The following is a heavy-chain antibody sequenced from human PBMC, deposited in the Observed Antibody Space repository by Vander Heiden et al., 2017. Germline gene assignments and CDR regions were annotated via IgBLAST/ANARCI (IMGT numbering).Heavy chain of an antibody. CDR1: GFTFSSHS. J-gene: IGHJ4*02. CDR3: ARGYYYDSSGYYYSAMFGY. D-gene: IGHD3-22*01. CDR2: ISSSSSTI. Sequence: EVQLVESGGGLVQPGGSLRLSCAASGFTFSSHSMNWVRQAPGKGLEWVSYISSSSSTIYYADSVKGRFTISRDNAKNSLYLQMNSLRDEDTAVYYCARGYYYDSSGYYYSAMFGYWGQGTLVTVSS. V-gene: IGHV3-48*02.